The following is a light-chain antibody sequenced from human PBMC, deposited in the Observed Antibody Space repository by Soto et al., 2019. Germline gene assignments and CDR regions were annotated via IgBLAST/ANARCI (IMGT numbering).Light chain of an antibody. CDR3: HQYGSSPWT. Sequence: EIVLTQSPGTLSLSPGERATLSCRASQSVSSSYSAWYQQTPGQAPRRLFYGASSRATGIPDRFSRSGSDTDFTPTISALDPEDFGLYFCHQYGSSPWTFPQGTNVDSK. CDR1: QSVSSSY. V-gene: IGKV3-20*01. CDR2: GAS. J-gene: IGKJ1*01.